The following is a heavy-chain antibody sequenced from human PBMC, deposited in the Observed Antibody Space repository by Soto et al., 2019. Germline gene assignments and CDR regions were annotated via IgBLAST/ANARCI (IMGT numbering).Heavy chain of an antibody. D-gene: IGHD3-10*01. CDR3: ARDFGVRGVISLNAFDI. J-gene: IGHJ3*02. Sequence: SETLSLTCAVYGGSFIGYYWSWSRQPPGKGLEWIGEINHSGSTNYNPSLKSRVTISVDTSKNQFSLKLSSVTAADTAVYSCARDFGVRGVISLNAFDIWGQGTMVTVSS. CDR1: GGSFIGYY. CDR2: INHSGST. V-gene: IGHV4-34*01.